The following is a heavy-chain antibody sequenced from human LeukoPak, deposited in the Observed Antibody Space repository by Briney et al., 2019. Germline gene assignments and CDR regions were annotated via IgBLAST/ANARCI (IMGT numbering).Heavy chain of an antibody. CDR2: IYSGGST. V-gene: IGHV3-53*05. Sequence: GGSLRLSCAVSGFTLSSNYMSWVRQAPGKGLEWVSLIYSGGSTYYADSVKGRFTISRDNSKNTLYLQMNSLRAEDTAVYYCARDSTYYYDSSGYYSEYYFDYGGQGTLVTVSA. CDR1: GFTLSSNY. D-gene: IGHD3-22*01. J-gene: IGHJ4*02. CDR3: ARDSTYYYDSSGYYSEYYFDY.